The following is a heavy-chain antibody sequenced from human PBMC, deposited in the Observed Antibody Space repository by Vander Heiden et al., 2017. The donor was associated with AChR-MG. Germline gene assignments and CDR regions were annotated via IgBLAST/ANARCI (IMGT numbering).Heavy chain of an antibody. CDR2: IIPICGTA. V-gene: IGHV1-69*06. CDR1: GGTFSSYA. D-gene: IGHD4-17*01. CDR3: ARAEYGDPNYYYYGMDV. Sequence: QVQLVQSGAEVKKPGSSVKVSCKASGGTFSSYAISWVRQAPGQGLEWMGGIIPICGTANYAQKFQGRVTITADKSTSTAYMELSSLRSEDTAVYYCARAEYGDPNYYYYGMDVWGQGTTVTVSS. J-gene: IGHJ6*02.